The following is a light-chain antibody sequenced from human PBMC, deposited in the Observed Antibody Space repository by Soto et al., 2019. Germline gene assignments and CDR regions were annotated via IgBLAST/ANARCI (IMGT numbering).Light chain of an antibody. CDR1: QSVSSSY. V-gene: IGKV3-20*01. CDR2: DAS. J-gene: IGKJ4*01. Sequence: EIVCAQSPGTLSLAPWERATLPCRSSQSVSSSYLAWYQQKPGQAPRLLIYDASTRATGIPDRFSGSGSGTDFTLTIDRLEPEDFAVYYCHQYYSSPTTFGGGTKVDIK. CDR3: HQYYSSPTT.